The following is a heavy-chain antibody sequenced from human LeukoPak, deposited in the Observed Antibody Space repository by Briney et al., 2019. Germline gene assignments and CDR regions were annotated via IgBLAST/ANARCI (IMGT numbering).Heavy chain of an antibody. J-gene: IGHJ4*02. CDR2: IYTSGST. Sequence: SETLSLTCTVSGGSISSYYWSWIRQPPGKGLEWIGYIYTSGSTNYNPSLKSRVTISVDTSKNQFSLKLSSVTTADTAVYYCARRVGDYLFDYWGQGTLVTVSS. CDR1: GGSISSYY. D-gene: IGHD4-17*01. V-gene: IGHV4-4*09. CDR3: ARRVGDYLFDY.